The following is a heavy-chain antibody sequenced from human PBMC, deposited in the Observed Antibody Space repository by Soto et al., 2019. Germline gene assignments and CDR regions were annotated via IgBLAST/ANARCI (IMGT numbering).Heavy chain of an antibody. CDR2: ISSSSSYI. CDR3: ARDRDTVTHGYGMDV. J-gene: IGHJ6*02. Sequence: EVQLVESGGGLVKPGGSLRLSCAASGFTFSSYSMNWVRQAPGKGLEWVSSISSSSSYIYYADSVKGRFTISRDNAKNSLYLQMNSLRAEDTAVYYCARDRDTVTHGYGMDVWGQGTTVTVSS. D-gene: IGHD4-17*01. CDR1: GFTFSSYS. V-gene: IGHV3-21*01.